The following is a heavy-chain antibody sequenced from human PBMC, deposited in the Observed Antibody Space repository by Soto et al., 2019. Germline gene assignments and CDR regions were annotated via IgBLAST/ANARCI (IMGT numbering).Heavy chain of an antibody. CDR1: GFNFSDFY. Sequence: QVQLVESGGALVKPGGSLRLSCAASGFNFSDFYISWIRQAPGKGLEWVSFISATGETIYYAESVKGRFTISRDNAQKSLVLQMNSLRDEDTAIYYCASQLQGSRRKYYFHFWGQGNLVTVSS. V-gene: IGHV3-11*01. CDR3: ASQLQGSRRKYYFHF. D-gene: IGHD1-26*01. CDR2: ISATGETI. J-gene: IGHJ4*02.